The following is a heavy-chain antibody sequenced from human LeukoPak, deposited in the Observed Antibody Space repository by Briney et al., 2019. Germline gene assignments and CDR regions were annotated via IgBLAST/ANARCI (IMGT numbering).Heavy chain of an antibody. J-gene: IGHJ4*02. Sequence: GASVKVSCKASGYTFTDYYLHWVRQAPGQGLEWMGWINPKSGGTNFAQKFQGRVTVTRDTSISTAYMELSRLRSDDTAVYYCARDHAYNYDFDYWGQGTLVTVSS. CDR2: INPKSGGT. CDR1: GYTFTDYY. D-gene: IGHD5-18*01. CDR3: ARDHAYNYDFDY. V-gene: IGHV1-2*02.